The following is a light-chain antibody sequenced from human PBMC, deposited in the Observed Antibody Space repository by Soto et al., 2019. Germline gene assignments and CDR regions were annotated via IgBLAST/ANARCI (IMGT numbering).Light chain of an antibody. CDR2: EVI. J-gene: IGLJ3*02. V-gene: IGLV2-14*01. CDR3: SSFTNSILV. Sequence: QSALTQPASVSGSPGQSITISCTGTTSDVGSHNFVSWYQQLPGKAPKLLIYEVINRPSGTSNRFSGSKSGNTASLTISGLQAEDEADYYCSSFTNSILVFGGGTKLTVL. CDR1: TSDVGSHNF.